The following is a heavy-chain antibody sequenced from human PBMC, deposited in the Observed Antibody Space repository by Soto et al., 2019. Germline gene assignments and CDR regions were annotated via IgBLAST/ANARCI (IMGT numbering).Heavy chain of an antibody. J-gene: IGHJ6*02. CDR1: GFTFSSYS. V-gene: IGHV3-48*01. D-gene: IGHD3-10*01. CDR3: ARDKSGSYYGMDV. CDR2: ISSSSSTI. Sequence: PGGSLRLSCAASGFTFSSYSMNWVRQAPGKGLEWVSYISSSSSTIYYADSVKGRFTISRDNAKNSLYLQMNSLRAEDTAVYYCARDKSGSYYGMDVWGQGTTVTVSS.